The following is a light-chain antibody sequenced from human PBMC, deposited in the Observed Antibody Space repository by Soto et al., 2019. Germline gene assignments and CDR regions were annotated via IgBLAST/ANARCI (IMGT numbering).Light chain of an antibody. CDR1: QGIKND. CDR3: QKYNSAPWT. J-gene: IGKJ1*01. CDR2: AAS. V-gene: IGKV1-6*01. Sequence: VGDRVTITCRASQGIKNDLGWYQQKPGKAPNLLIYAASSLQSGVPSRFSGSGSGTDFTLTISSLQPEDVATYYCQKYNSAPWTFGQGTKVDNK.